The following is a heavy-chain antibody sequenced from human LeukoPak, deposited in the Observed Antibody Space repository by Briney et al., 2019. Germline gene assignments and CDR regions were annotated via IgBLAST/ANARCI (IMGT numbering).Heavy chain of an antibody. D-gene: IGHD6-19*01. CDR2: ISYDGSNK. CDR3: ARDRGWSFFDY. Sequence: GGSLRLSCAASGFTFSSYAMHWVRQAPGKGLEWVAVISYDGSNKYYADSVKGRFTISRDNSKNTQYLQMNSLRAEDTAVYYCARDRGWSFFDYWGQGTLVTVSS. V-gene: IGHV3-30-3*01. CDR1: GFTFSSYA. J-gene: IGHJ4*02.